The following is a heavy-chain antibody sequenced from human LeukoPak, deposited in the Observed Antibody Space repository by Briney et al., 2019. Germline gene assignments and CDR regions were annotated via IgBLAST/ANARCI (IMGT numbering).Heavy chain of an antibody. Sequence: GGSLRLSCAASGFTFSDYNMRWIRQAPGKGLEWVSSISRSGSTKYYADSVKGRFTISRDNAKNSLFLQMNSLRAEDTAVYYCARGFSGSAVTTNHYYYYYMDVWGKGTTVTVSS. CDR2: ISRSGSTK. V-gene: IGHV3-11*01. D-gene: IGHD4-17*01. CDR1: GFTFSDYN. CDR3: ARGFSGSAVTTNHYYYYYMDV. J-gene: IGHJ6*03.